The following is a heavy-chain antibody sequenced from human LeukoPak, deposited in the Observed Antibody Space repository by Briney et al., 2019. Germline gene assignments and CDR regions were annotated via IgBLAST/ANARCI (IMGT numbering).Heavy chain of an antibody. CDR1: GYTFTNYG. CDR2: VSGYNDNT. Sequence: ASVKVSCKGSGYTFTNYGLSWVRLAPGQGLEWMGWVSGYNDNTYYAQNLQGRVTMTTDTSTSTAYMEVRSLRSDDTAVYYCARDLAYCGGDCYYDTFDIWGQGTKVSVSS. J-gene: IGHJ3*02. V-gene: IGHV1-18*01. CDR3: ARDLAYCGGDCYYDTFDI. D-gene: IGHD2-21*02.